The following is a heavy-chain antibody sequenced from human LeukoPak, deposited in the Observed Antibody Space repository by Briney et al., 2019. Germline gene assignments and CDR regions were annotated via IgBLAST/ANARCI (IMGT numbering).Heavy chain of an antibody. D-gene: IGHD5-12*01. CDR3: ARDLVAKRNHYMDV. CDR2: ISSSSSYI. CDR1: GFTLSSYS. J-gene: IGHJ6*03. Sequence: GGFLRIFRAGSGFTLSSYSMKLGRQGPGEGLEWVSSISSSSSYIYYADSVKGRFTISGDNAKNSLYLQMNSLRAEDTAVYYCARDLVAKRNHYMDVWGKGTTVTISS. V-gene: IGHV3-21*01.